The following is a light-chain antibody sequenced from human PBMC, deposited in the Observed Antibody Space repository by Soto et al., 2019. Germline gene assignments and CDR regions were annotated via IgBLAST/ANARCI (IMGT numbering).Light chain of an antibody. J-gene: IGLJ2*01. V-gene: IGLV2-14*01. Sequence: QSALNQPASVSGSPGQSITISCTGTSSDVGGYNYVSWYQQHPGKAPKLMIYDVSNRPSGVSNRFSGSKSGNTASLTISGLQAEDEADYYCSSYTSSSTVVFVGGTKLTVL. CDR3: SSYTSSSTVV. CDR1: SSDVGGYNY. CDR2: DVS.